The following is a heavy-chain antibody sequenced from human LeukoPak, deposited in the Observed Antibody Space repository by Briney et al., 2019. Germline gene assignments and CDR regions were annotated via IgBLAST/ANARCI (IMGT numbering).Heavy chain of an antibody. D-gene: IGHD3-10*01. Sequence: SETLSLTCAVSGGSISSGGYSWSWIRQPAGKGLEWIGRIYTSGSTNYNPSLKSRVTMSVDTSKNQFSLKLSSVTAADTAVYYCARDCSMVRGVIIKDYYGMDVWGQGTTVTVSS. CDR3: ARDCSMVRGVIIKDYYGMDV. CDR2: IYTSGST. CDR1: GGSISSGGYS. V-gene: IGHV4-61*02. J-gene: IGHJ6*02.